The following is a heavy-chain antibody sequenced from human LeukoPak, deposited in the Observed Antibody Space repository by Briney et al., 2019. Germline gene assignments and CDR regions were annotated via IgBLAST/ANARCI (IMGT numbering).Heavy chain of an antibody. CDR3: ASERPSSSWYDY. CDR1: GGSISSSSYS. D-gene: IGHD6-13*01. V-gene: IGHV4-39*01. J-gene: IGHJ4*02. CDR2: IYYSGST. Sequence: SETLSLTCTVSGGSISSSSYSWGWIRQPPGKGLEWIGSIYYSGSTYYNPSLKSRVTISVDTSKNQFSLKLSSVTAADTAVYYCASERPSSSWYDYWGQGTLVTVSS.